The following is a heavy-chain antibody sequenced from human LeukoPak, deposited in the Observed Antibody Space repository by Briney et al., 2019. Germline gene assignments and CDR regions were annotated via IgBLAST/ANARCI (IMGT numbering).Heavy chain of an antibody. Sequence: ASVKVSCKASGYTFTGYYIHWVRQAPGQGLEWMGWINPKSGGTNYAQKFQGRVTMTRDTSINTAYMELSRLRSGDTAVYYCARGGDYYDSSGYYDDAFDIWGQGTMVTVSS. D-gene: IGHD3-22*01. CDR3: ARGGDYYDSSGYYDDAFDI. J-gene: IGHJ3*02. CDR2: INPKSGGT. CDR1: GYTFTGYY. V-gene: IGHV1-2*02.